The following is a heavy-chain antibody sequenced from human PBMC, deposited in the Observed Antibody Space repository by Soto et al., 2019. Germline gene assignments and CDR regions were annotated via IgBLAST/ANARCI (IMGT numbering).Heavy chain of an antibody. CDR2: IYDSGST. Sequence: TSETLSLTCTVSGGPISSYYWSWIRQPPGKGLDWIGYIYDSGSTNYHPSLKRRVTISVDTSKNQYSLKLSSVNAADTAVYYGARVAEAYSDYLGQGTLVTVSS. J-gene: IGHJ4*02. CDR3: ARVAEAYSDY. CDR1: GGPISSYY. V-gene: IGHV4-59*01.